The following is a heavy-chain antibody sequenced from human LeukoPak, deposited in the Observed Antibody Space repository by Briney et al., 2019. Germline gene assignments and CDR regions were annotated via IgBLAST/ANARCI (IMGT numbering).Heavy chain of an antibody. Sequence: ASVKISCKTSGYTFISYAINWVRQAPGQGLEWMGWINTNTGNPTYAQGFTGRFVFSLDTFVSTAYLQISRLETEDTAIYYCARSNNDGDYLGVGFDYWGQGALVTVSS. V-gene: IGHV7-4-1*02. CDR2: INTNTGNP. D-gene: IGHD4-17*01. CDR3: ARSNNDGDYLGVGFDY. CDR1: GYTFISYA. J-gene: IGHJ4*02.